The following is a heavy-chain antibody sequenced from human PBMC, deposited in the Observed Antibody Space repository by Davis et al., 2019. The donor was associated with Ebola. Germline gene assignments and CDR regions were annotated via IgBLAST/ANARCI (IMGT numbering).Heavy chain of an antibody. D-gene: IGHD2-21*01. Sequence: SETLSLTCAVYGGSFSDYYWSWIRQHPGKGLEWIGYIYYSGSTYYNPSLKSRVTISVDTSKNQFSLKLSSVTAADTAVYYCARTVTYCGGDCFYYYYYMDVWGKGTTVTVSS. CDR2: IYYSGST. V-gene: IGHV4-34*01. CDR1: GGSFSDYY. J-gene: IGHJ6*03. CDR3: ARTVTYCGGDCFYYYYYMDV.